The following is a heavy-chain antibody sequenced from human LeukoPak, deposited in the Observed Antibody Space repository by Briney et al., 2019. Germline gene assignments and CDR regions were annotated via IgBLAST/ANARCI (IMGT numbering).Heavy chain of an antibody. CDR1: GFTFNTNA. CDR3: AKVNVEMATIRPYYFDY. CDR2: ISGGGGST. Sequence: GGSLRLSCAASGFTFNTNAMSWVRQAPGRGLEWVSAISGGGGSTFYADSVKGRFTISRDNSKNTLYLQMNSLRAEDTAVYYCAKVNVEMATIRPYYFDYWGQGTLVTVSS. J-gene: IGHJ4*02. D-gene: IGHD5-24*01. V-gene: IGHV3-23*01.